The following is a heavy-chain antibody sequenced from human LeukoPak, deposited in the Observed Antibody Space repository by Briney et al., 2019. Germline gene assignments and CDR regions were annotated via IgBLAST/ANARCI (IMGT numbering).Heavy chain of an antibody. CDR2: KQDESEK. D-gene: IGHD1-26*01. CDR3: ARDVAGSLDY. Sequence: KQDESEKSYMDSVKGRFTISRDNAKNSLFLQMNSLRAEDTAVYYCARDVAGSLDYWGQGTLVTVSS. V-gene: IGHV3-7*01. J-gene: IGHJ4*02.